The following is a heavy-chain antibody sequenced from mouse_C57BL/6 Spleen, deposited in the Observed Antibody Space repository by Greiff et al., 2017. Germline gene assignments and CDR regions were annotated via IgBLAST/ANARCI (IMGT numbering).Heavy chain of an antibody. J-gene: IGHJ2*01. Sequence: QVQLQQSGPELVKPGASVKISCKASGYAFSSSWMNWVKQRPGKGLEWIGRIYPGDGDTNYNGKFKGKATLTADKSSSTAYMQLSSLTSEDSAVYFCAREDLLGYFDYWGQGTTLTVSS. CDR2: IYPGDGDT. CDR1: GYAFSSSW. V-gene: IGHV1-82*01. D-gene: IGHD2-1*01. CDR3: AREDLLGYFDY.